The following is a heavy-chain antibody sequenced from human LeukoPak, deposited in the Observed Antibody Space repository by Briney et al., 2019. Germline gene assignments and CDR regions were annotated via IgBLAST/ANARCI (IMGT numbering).Heavy chain of an antibody. CDR3: ARGGERFLEWLFHFDY. CDR2: IYYSGST. Sequence: PSETLSLTCTVSGGSISSGDYYWSWIRQPPGKGLEWIGYIYYSGSTYYNPSLKSRVTISVDTSKNQFSLKLSSVTAADTAVYYCARGGERFLEWLFHFDYWGQGTLVTVSS. V-gene: IGHV4-30-4*01. D-gene: IGHD3-3*01. J-gene: IGHJ4*02. CDR1: GGSISSGDYY.